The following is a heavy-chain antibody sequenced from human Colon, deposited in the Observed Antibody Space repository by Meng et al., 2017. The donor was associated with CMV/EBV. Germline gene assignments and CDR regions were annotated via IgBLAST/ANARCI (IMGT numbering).Heavy chain of an antibody. D-gene: IGHD1-26*01. V-gene: IGHV4-61*08. J-gene: IGHJ4*02. CDR3: AKVGLGASTEIYYFDY. Sequence: SETLSLTCSVSGGSISSGGYYWSWIRQPPGKGLEWIGFIYYSGRTIYNPSLKSRVTMSADTSENQFSLKLTSVTAADAAVYFCAKVGLGASTEIYYFDYWGQGALVTVSS. CDR1: GGSISSGGYY. CDR2: IYYSGRT.